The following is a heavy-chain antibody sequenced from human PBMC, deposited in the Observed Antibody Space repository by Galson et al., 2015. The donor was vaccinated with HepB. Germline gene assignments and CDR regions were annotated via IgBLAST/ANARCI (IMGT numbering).Heavy chain of an antibody. CDR2: LSYDGTYK. CDR3: ARANTYGSGSHYYYGMDV. D-gene: IGHD3-10*01. CDR1: AFNFYSYA. J-gene: IGHJ6*02. V-gene: IGHV3-30-3*01. Sequence: SLRLSCAASAFNFYSYAMHWVRQAPGKGLEWVALLSYDGTYKYYADSVKGRLTISRDNSKNMLYLQMNSLRTDDTAVYYCARANTYGSGSHYYYGMDVWGQGTTVIVSS.